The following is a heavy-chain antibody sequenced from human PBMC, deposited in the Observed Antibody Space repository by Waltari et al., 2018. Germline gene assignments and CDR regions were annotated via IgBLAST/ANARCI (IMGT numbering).Heavy chain of an antibody. D-gene: IGHD5-18*01. V-gene: IGHV2-70*01. Sequence: QVTLRESGPALVKPTQTLTLTCTFSGFSLSTSGMCVSWIRQPPGKALEWLALIDWDDDKYYSTSLKTRLHISKDTPKNQVVLTMTNMDPVDTATYYCARTPPLRGYSYGYDYWGQGTLVTVSS. CDR3: ARTPPLRGYSYGYDY. CDR1: GFSLSTSGMC. J-gene: IGHJ4*02. CDR2: IDWDDDK.